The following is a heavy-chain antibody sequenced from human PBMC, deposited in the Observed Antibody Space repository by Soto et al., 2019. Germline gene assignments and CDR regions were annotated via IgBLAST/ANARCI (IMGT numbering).Heavy chain of an antibody. CDR2: ISGSGGST. Sequence: EVQLLESGGGLVQPGGSLRLSCAASGFTFSSYAMSWVRQAPGKGLEWVSAISGSGGSTYYADSVKGRFTISSDNSKNTLYLQMNSLRAEDTAVYYCARVAAVWGTPFDYWGQGTLVTVSS. CDR1: GFTFSSYA. CDR3: ARVAAVWGTPFDY. D-gene: IGHD3-16*01. V-gene: IGHV3-23*01. J-gene: IGHJ4*02.